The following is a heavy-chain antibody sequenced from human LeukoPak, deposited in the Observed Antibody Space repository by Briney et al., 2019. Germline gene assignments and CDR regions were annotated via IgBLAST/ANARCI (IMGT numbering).Heavy chain of an antibody. D-gene: IGHD3-10*01. CDR2: ISSSGSTI. J-gene: IGHJ3*02. CDR1: GFTFSDYY. V-gene: IGHV3-11*04. Sequence: PGGSLRLSCAASGFTFSDYYMSWIRQAPGKGLEWVSYISSSGSTIYYADSVKGRFTISRDNAKNSLYLQMNSLRAEETGVYFCARGGSGRKLRAAFDIWGQGTMVTVSS. CDR3: ARGGSGRKLRAAFDI.